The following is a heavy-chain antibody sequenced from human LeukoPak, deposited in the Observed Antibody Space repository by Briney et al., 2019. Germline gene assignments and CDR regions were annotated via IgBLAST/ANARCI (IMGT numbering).Heavy chain of an antibody. D-gene: IGHD3-3*01. CDR1: GYTFTSYD. Sequence: ASVKVSCKASGYTFTSYDINWVRQATGQGLEWMGWMNPNSGNTGYAQKFQGRVTMTRNTSISTAYMELSSLRSEDTAVYYCARDSIRRITIFGVVITRYMDVWGKGTTVTVSS. CDR2: MNPNSGNT. CDR3: ARDSIRRITIFGVVITRYMDV. J-gene: IGHJ6*03. V-gene: IGHV1-8*01.